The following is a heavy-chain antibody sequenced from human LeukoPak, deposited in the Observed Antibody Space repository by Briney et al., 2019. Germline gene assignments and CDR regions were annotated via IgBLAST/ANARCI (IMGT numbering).Heavy chain of an antibody. CDR3: AIDVEMATIPY. V-gene: IGHV4-39*07. D-gene: IGHD5-24*01. J-gene: IGHJ4*02. Sequence: SETLSLTCTVSGGSISSSSSYWGWIRQPPGKGLEWIGSLHYGGSTYYNPSLKSRVTISVDTSKNQFSLKLSSVTAADTAVYYCAIDVEMATIPYWGQGTLVTVSS. CDR1: GGSISSSSSY. CDR2: LHYGGST.